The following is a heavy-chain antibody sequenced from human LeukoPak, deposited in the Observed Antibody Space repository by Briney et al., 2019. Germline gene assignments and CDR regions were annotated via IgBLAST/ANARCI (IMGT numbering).Heavy chain of an antibody. V-gene: IGHV4-39*07. CDR2: IYYSGST. J-gene: IGHJ4*02. Sequence: PSETLSLTCTVSGGSISSTNYYWGWIRQPPGKGLEWIGSIYYSGSTYYNPSLKSRVTISVDTSKNHFSLKLSSVTAADTAVYYCARASDTPMGYYFDYWGQGTLVTVSS. D-gene: IGHD2-15*01. CDR3: ARASDTPMGYYFDY. CDR1: GGSISSTNYY.